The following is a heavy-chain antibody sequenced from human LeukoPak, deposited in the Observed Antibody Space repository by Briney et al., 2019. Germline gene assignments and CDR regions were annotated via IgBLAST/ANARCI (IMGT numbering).Heavy chain of an antibody. CDR2: INPDESDK. Sequence: PGGSLRLSCAASGFTFSVHWMHWVRQAPGKGLEWVSRINPDESDKAYADSVKGRFTISRDNARNSLYLQMNSLRAEDTAVYYCATYCSGGSCRFDYWGQGTLVTVSS. D-gene: IGHD2-15*01. CDR3: ATYCSGGSCRFDY. V-gene: IGHV3-74*01. J-gene: IGHJ4*02. CDR1: GFTFSVHW.